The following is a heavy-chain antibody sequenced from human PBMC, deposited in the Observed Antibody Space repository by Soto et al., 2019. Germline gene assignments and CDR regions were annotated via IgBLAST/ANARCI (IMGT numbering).Heavy chain of an antibody. V-gene: IGHV1-18*01. D-gene: IGHD2-2*01. Sequence: QVQLVQSGAEVKKPGASVKVSCKTSGYTFTTYGISWVRQAPGQGLEWMGWISTDIGNTNYAQKVQDRVTMTTDTSTSTAYMDMRSLRSNATDVYSCARFNCISSSCYEGYFDYWGQGTLVTASS. CDR2: ISTDIGNT. J-gene: IGHJ4*02. CDR1: GYTFTTYG. CDR3: ARFNCISSSCYEGYFDY.